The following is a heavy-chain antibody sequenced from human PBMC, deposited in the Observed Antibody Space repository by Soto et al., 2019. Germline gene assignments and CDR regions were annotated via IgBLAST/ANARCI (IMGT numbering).Heavy chain of an antibody. CDR2: IYPGDSDT. CDR3: AGHAYSGSYGSAFDI. Sequence: GESLKISCKGSGYRFTSYWIGWVRQMPGKGLEWMGIIYPGDSDTRDSPSFQGQVTISADKSISTAYLQWSSLKASDSAMYYCAGHAYSGSYGSAFDIWGQGTMVTVSS. J-gene: IGHJ3*02. V-gene: IGHV5-51*01. CDR1: GYRFTSYW. D-gene: IGHD1-26*01.